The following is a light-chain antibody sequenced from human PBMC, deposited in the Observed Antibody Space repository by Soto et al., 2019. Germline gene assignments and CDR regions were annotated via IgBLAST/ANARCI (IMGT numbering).Light chain of an antibody. CDR1: QSITTW. CDR2: KAS. Sequence: GARGTITCRASQSITTWLAWYQQKPGKAPKLLIYKASGLESGVPSRFSGSGSGTEFTLTISSLQPDDFATYYCQQYNSYPYTFGQGTKVEIK. V-gene: IGKV1-5*03. J-gene: IGKJ2*01. CDR3: QQYNSYPYT.